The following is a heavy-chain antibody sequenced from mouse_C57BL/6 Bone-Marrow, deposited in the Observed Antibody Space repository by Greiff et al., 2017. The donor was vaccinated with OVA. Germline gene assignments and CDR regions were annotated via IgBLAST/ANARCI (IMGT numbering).Heavy chain of an antibody. V-gene: IGHV2-2*01. D-gene: IGHD3-2*02. CDR2: ICSGGST. Sequence: QVHVKQSGPGLVQPSQSLSITCTVSGFSLTSYGVPWVRQSPGKGLEWLGVICSGGSTDSNAAFISSLSISKDNSKSQVFFKMNSLQADDTAIYYCAGQLRLLLDYWGQGTTLTVSS. CDR1: GFSLTSYG. J-gene: IGHJ2*01. CDR3: AGQLRLLLDY.